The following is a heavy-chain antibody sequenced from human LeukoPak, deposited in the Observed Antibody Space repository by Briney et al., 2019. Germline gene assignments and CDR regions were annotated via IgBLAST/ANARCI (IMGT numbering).Heavy chain of an antibody. J-gene: IGHJ4*02. CDR3: ARDYGSASYYRDYFDY. Sequence: GGSLRLSCAASGFTFSSYAMHWVRQAPGKGLEWVAVISYDGSNKYYADSVKGRFTISRDNSKNTLYLQMNSLRAEDTAVYYCARDYGSASYYRDYFDYWGQGTLVTVSS. CDR2: ISYDGSNK. D-gene: IGHD3-10*01. CDR1: GFTFSSYA. V-gene: IGHV3-30-3*01.